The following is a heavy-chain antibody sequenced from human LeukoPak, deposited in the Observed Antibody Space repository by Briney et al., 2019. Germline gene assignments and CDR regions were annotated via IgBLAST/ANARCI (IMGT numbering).Heavy chain of an antibody. CDR3: VRAPPYCGGDCSDWYFDL. D-gene: IGHD2-21*02. V-gene: IGHV3-21*01. J-gene: IGHJ2*01. Sequence: GGSLRLSCAASGFTFSTYTMNWVRQAPGKGLELVSSISSRSTYIYYADSVKGRFTISRDSAKNSLYLQMNSLRAEDTAMYYCVRAPPYCGGDCSDWYFDLWGRGTLVTVSS. CDR2: ISSRSTYI. CDR1: GFTFSTYT.